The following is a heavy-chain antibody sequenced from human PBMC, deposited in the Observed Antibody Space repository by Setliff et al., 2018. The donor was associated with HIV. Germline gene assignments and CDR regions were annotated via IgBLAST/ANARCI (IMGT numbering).Heavy chain of an antibody. J-gene: IGHJ4*02. CDR2: IYHSGST. D-gene: IGHD5-12*01. CDR1: GYSISSGYY. Sequence: TSETLSLTCAVSGYSISSGYYWGWIRQPPGKGLEWIGSIYHSGSTYYNPSLKSRVTISVDTSKNQFSLKLSSVTAADTAVYYCAGMYSGYDWSPAGARTRYFDYWGQGTPVTVSS. V-gene: IGHV4-38-2*01. CDR3: AGMYSGYDWSPAGARTRYFDY.